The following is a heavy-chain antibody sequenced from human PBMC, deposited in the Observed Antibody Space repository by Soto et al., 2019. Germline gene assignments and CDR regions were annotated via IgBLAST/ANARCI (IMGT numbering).Heavy chain of an antibody. V-gene: IGHV3-15*01. Sequence: EVQLVESGGGLVEPGGSLRLSCATSGFLFTNAWMSWVRQAPGKGLEWVGRVKRKTNGGTTDYAAPVKDRFNISRDDSKNTLYLQMNNLKTEDTAVYYCATCYGSWTDCQEDYLAFWGQGTPVTVSS. CDR3: ATCYGSWTDCQEDYLAF. D-gene: IGHD3-10*01. CDR1: GFLFTNAW. J-gene: IGHJ4*02. CDR2: VKRKTNGGTT.